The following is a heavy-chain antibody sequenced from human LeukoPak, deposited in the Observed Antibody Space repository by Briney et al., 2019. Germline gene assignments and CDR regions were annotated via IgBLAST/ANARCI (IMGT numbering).Heavy chain of an antibody. D-gene: IGHD3-3*01. V-gene: IGHV3-30-3*01. J-gene: IGHJ4*02. CDR3: ATLYDFPSDF. Sequence: PGGSLRLSCATSGFNFSGFAMNWVRQAPGKGPKRVAVISYNGDNKYYADSVKGRFIISRDNSKNTLFLQLNSLRPEDTAVYYCATLYDFPSDFWGQGTLVTVSS. CDR1: GFNFSGFA. CDR2: ISYNGDNK.